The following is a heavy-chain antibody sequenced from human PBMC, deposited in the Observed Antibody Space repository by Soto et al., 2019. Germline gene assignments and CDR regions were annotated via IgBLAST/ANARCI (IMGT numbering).Heavy chain of an antibody. J-gene: IGHJ4*02. CDR2: ISAYNGNT. D-gene: IGHD3-10*01. V-gene: IGHV1-18*01. Sequence: SVKVSCKASGYTFTSYGISWVRQAPGQGLEWMGWISAYNGNTNYAQKLQGRVTMTTDTSTSTAYMELRSLRSDDTAVYYCARDHGYYGSGSYLFDYWGQGTLVTVSS. CDR3: ARDHGYYGSGSYLFDY. CDR1: GYTFTSYG.